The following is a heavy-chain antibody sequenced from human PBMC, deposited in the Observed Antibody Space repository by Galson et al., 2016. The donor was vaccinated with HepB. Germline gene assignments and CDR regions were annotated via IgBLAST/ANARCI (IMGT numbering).Heavy chain of an antibody. J-gene: IGHJ6*02. Sequence: SQRLSCAASGFSFSTYGMNWVRQAPGKGLEWLSYISGSSSNIYYADSVKGRFTISRDNDKNSLHLQMNSLRDEDTAVYYCARYYDSSGYCSQHCGMDVWGQGTTVTVS. CDR2: ISGSSSNI. CDR3: ARYYDSSGYCSQHCGMDV. V-gene: IGHV3-48*02. CDR1: GFSFSTYG. D-gene: IGHD3-22*01.